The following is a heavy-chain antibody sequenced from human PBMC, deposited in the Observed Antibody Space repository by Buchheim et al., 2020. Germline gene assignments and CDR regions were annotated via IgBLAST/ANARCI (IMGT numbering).Heavy chain of an antibody. CDR1: GFTFKNAW. D-gene: IGHD3-22*01. CDR2: IKSKVDGETS. J-gene: IGHJ4*02. V-gene: IGHV3-15*01. CDR3: ATDPDSSSYYSFDY. Sequence: EVKLVDSGGGLVKPGGSLKISCAASGFTFKNAWMSWVRQAPGKGLEWVGRIKSKVDGETSDYAAPVQGRFSISRDDSKNVLTPQMDSLKTEDTAVYYCATDPDSSSYYSFDYWGQG.